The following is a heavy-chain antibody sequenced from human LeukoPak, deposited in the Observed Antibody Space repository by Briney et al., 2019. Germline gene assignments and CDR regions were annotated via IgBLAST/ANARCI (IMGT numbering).Heavy chain of an antibody. J-gene: IGHJ4*02. Sequence: SETLSLTCTVSGGSISSYYWSWIRQPSGKGLEWIGYIYYSGSTNYNPSLKSRVTISVDTTKNQFSLKLSSVTAADTAVYYCARVGPTRGYFDYWGQGTLVTVSS. V-gene: IGHV4-59*01. CDR3: ARVGPTRGYFDY. CDR2: IYYSGST. CDR1: GGSISSYY. D-gene: IGHD2-2*01.